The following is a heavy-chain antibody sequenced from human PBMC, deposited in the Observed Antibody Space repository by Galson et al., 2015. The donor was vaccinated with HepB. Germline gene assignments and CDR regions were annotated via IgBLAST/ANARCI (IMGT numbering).Heavy chain of an antibody. CDR3: ARGPYSSSYYYYGMDV. V-gene: IGHV1-8*01. Sequence: SVKVSCKASGSTFTSYDINWVRQATGQGLEWMGWMNPNSGNTGYAQKFQGRVTMTRNTSISAAYMELSSLRSEDTAVYYCARGPYSSSYYYYGMDVWGQGTTVTVSS. D-gene: IGHD6-6*01. CDR2: MNPNSGNT. CDR1: GSTFTSYD. J-gene: IGHJ6*02.